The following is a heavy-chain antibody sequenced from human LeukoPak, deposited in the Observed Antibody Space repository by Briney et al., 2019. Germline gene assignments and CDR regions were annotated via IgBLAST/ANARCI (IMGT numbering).Heavy chain of an antibody. CDR2: VIPILGIA. CDR3: ARSPYDFWSGYLINYYGMDV. Sequence: SVKVSCKASGGTFSSYAISWVRQAPGQGLAWMGRVIPILGIANYTQKFQGRVTITADKSTSTAYMELSSLRSEDTAVYYCARSPYDFWSGYLINYYGMDVWGQGTTVTVSS. D-gene: IGHD3-3*01. J-gene: IGHJ6*02. V-gene: IGHV1-69*04. CDR1: GGTFSSYA.